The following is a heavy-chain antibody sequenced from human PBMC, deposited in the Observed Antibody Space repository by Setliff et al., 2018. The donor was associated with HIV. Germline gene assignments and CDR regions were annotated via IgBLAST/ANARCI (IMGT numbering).Heavy chain of an antibody. CDR2: IYYSGST. CDR1: GGSISSSSYY. J-gene: IGHJ3*02. V-gene: IGHV4-31*03. Sequence: PSETLSLTCTVSGGSISSSSYYWSWIRQLPGKGLEWIGDIYYSGSTFYNPSLKSRVTISVDTSKKHFSLRLRSVTAADTAVYYCASRGVAGAFDIWGQGTKVTVSS. D-gene: IGHD6-19*01. CDR3: ASRGVAGAFDI.